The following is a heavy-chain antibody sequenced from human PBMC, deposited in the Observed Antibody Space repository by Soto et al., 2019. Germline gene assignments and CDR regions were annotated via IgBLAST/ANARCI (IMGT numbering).Heavy chain of an antibody. D-gene: IGHD4-17*01. J-gene: IGHJ6*02. V-gene: IGHV5-51*01. Sequence: PGESLKISCKGSGYSVTNYWIGWVRQMPGKGLEWMGIIYPGDSNTRYSPSLQGQVTISADKSISTASLQWSSLKASDTAMYYCARHVKGSTVTISVYYSYGMDVWGQGTTVTVSS. CDR1: GYSVTNYW. CDR3: ARHVKGSTVTISVYYSYGMDV. CDR2: IYPGDSNT.